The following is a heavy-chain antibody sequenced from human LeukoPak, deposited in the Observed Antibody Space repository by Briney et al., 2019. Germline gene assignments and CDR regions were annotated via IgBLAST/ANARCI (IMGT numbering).Heavy chain of an antibody. Sequence: GGSLRLSCAASGFTFSSYSMNWVRQAPGKGLEWVSYISSSSSTIYYADSVKGRFTISRDNSKNTLYLQMNSLRAEDTAVYYCAREGSLYYYDSSGYFDYWGQGTLVTVSS. CDR2: ISSSSSTI. CDR3: AREGSLYYYDSSGYFDY. J-gene: IGHJ4*02. V-gene: IGHV3-48*01. D-gene: IGHD3-22*01. CDR1: GFTFSSYS.